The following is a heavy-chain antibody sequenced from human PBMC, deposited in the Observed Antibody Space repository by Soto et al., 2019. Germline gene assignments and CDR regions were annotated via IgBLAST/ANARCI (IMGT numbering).Heavy chain of an antibody. D-gene: IGHD2-21*02. CDR3: ARDLHGDYSSDY. V-gene: IGHV1-18*01. J-gene: IGHJ4*02. CDR2: ISTYNGNT. Sequence: QVQLVQSGAEVKKPGASVKVSCKASGYTFASYGISWVRQAPGQGLEWMGWISTYNGNTNNAQKLQGRVTMTTDTSTTTAYMELRSLRSDDTAVYYCARDLHGDYSSDYWGQGTLVTVSS. CDR1: GYTFASYG.